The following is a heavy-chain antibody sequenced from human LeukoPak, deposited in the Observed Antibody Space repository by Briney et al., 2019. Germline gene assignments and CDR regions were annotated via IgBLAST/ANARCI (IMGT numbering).Heavy chain of an antibody. CDR3: ARVSVVTAPNDAFDI. D-gene: IGHD2-21*02. Sequence: ASVNVSCKASGYTFTGYYMHWLRQAPAQGLDWVGWINPNSGGTNYAQKFQGRVTMTRDMSTSTVYMELSSLRSEDTAVYYCARVSVVTAPNDAFDIWGQGTMVTVSS. CDR1: GYTFTGYY. J-gene: IGHJ3*02. CDR2: INPNSGGT. V-gene: IGHV1-2*02.